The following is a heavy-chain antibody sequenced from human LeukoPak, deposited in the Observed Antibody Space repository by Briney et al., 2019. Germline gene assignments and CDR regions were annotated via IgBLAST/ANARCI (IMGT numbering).Heavy chain of an antibody. CDR3: ACRDLTSTWSFP. Sequence: GESLKISCQGFGYSFTSYWIGWVRQMPGKGMEWMGVIYPGDARIRYNPSFQGQVTISVDKAISTAYLQWVSLKASDTAMYYCACRDLTSTWSFPWGQGTLVTVSS. D-gene: IGHD6-13*01. CDR1: GYSFTSYW. CDR2: IYPGDARI. J-gene: IGHJ5*02. V-gene: IGHV5-51*01.